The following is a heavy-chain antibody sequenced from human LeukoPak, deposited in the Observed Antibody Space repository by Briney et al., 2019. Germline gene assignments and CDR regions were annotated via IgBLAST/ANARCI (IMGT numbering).Heavy chain of an antibody. CDR1: GFTFSSHG. CDR2: ISYDGSNK. Sequence: GGSLRLSCAASGFTFSSHGMHWVRQAPGKGLEWVAVISYDGSNKYYADSVKGRFTISRDNSKNTLYLQMNSLRAEDTAVYYCAKDRQWLVFFYGMDVWGKGATVTVSS. J-gene: IGHJ6*04. V-gene: IGHV3-30*18. CDR3: AKDRQWLVFFYGMDV. D-gene: IGHD6-19*01.